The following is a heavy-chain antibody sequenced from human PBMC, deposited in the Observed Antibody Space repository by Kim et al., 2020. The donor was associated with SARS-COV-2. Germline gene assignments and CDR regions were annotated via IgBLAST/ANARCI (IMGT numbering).Heavy chain of an antibody. V-gene: IGHV4-59*01. CDR3: AAYYYDSSGYGY. J-gene: IGHJ4*02. Sequence: NYNPTLKGRVTIAGETSKNQCSLKLGSVTAADTAVYYCAAYYYDSSGYGYWGQGTLVTVSS. D-gene: IGHD3-22*01.